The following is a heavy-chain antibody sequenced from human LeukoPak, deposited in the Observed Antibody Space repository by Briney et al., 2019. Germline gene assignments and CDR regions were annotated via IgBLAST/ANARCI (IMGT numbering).Heavy chain of an antibody. J-gene: IGHJ4*02. CDR2: TKTST. CDR3: ARGGYFDN. V-gene: IGHV3-74*03. Sequence: GGSLRLSCAGSGFTFSTFWMHWVRQAPGKGLEWVSRTKTSTTYADSVKGRFTISRDNANNTLYLQMNSLRPEDTAVYYCARGGYFDNWGQGTLVIVSS. CDR1: GFTFSTFW.